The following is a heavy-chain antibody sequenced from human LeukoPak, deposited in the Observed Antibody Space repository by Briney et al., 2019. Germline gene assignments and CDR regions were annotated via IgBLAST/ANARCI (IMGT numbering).Heavy chain of an antibody. Sequence: PGGSLRLSCVASGFTLSSYVMHWVRQAPGKGLEWVAIISYDGSNEYYADSVKGRFTISRDNSKNTLYLQMNSLRAEDTALYYCAKDQERSGTGLMNDYWGHGTLVTVSS. CDR1: GFTLSSYV. J-gene: IGHJ4*01. V-gene: IGHV3-30*04. CDR3: AKDQERSGTGLMNDY. CDR2: ISYDGSNE. D-gene: IGHD3-16*01.